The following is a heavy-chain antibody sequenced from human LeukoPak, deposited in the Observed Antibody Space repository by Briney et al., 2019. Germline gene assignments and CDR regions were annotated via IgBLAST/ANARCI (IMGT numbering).Heavy chain of an antibody. Sequence: GGSLRLSCAASGFTFSSYSMTWVRQAPGKGLEWVSSISNSNYIYYADSVKGRFTISRDNARNSLFLQMHSLRAEDTAVYYCARGAYNHAVDCWGQGTLVTVSS. V-gene: IGHV3-21*01. J-gene: IGHJ4*02. CDR1: GFTFSSYS. CDR2: ISNSNYI. D-gene: IGHD5-18*01. CDR3: ARGAYNHAVDC.